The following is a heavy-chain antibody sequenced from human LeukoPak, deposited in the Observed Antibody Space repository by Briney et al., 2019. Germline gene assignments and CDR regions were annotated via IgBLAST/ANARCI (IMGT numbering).Heavy chain of an antibody. J-gene: IGHJ4*02. CDR3: ARDLIAESYDSTVGGGDY. Sequence: SETLSLTCTVSGYPISSGYYWRWIRQPPGKGLEWIGSIYHSGSTYYNPSLKSRVTISVDTSKNQFSLKLSSVTAADTAVYYCARDLIAESYDSTVGGGDYWGQGTLVTVSS. V-gene: IGHV4-38-2*02. CDR2: IYHSGST. CDR1: GYPISSGYY. D-gene: IGHD4-23*01.